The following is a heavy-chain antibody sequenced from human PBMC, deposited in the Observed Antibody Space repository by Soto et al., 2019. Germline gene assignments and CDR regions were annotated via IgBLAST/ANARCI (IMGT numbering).Heavy chain of an antibody. J-gene: IGHJ6*02. V-gene: IGHV1-18*04. CDR2: ISAYNGNT. D-gene: IGHD3-9*01. Sequence: GASVKVSCKASGYTFTSYGISWVRQAPGQGLEWMGWISAYNGNTNYAQKLQGRVTMTTDTSTSTAYMELRSLRSDDTAVYYCAGGIRSYDILTGHYYYYGMDVWGQGTTVTVSS. CDR1: GYTFTSYG. CDR3: AGGIRSYDILTGHYYYYGMDV.